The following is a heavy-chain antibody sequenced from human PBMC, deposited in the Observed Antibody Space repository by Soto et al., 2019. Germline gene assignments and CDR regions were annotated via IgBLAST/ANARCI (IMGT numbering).Heavy chain of an antibody. Sequence: QVQLQESGSGLVKPSQTLSLTCAVSGDSINSGGYSWSWIRRPPGKGLEWIGYMYHGGSSFYNPSLKGRVTISIDISKNQFSLNLTSVTTADTAVYYCAREVSIREVGNFYHAMDVWGQGTTVTVSS. CDR2: MYHGGSS. D-gene: IGHD1-26*01. J-gene: IGHJ6*02. V-gene: IGHV4-30-2*01. CDR3: AREVSIREVGNFYHAMDV. CDR1: GDSINSGGYS.